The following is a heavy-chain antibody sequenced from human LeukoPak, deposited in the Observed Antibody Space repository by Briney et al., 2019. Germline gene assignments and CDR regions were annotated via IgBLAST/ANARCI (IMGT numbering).Heavy chain of an antibody. CDR1: GFTFSSYD. J-gene: IGHJ4*02. CDR2: MGTAGDT. V-gene: IGHV3-13*01. D-gene: IGHD3-22*01. CDR3: ARGRFGSVVVPFDY. Sequence: GGSLRLSCAASGFTFSSYDMHWVRQATGKGLEWVSAMGTAGDTYYPGSVKGRFTISRENAKNSLYLQMNSLRAGDTAVYYCARGRFGSVVVPFDYWGQGTLVTVSS.